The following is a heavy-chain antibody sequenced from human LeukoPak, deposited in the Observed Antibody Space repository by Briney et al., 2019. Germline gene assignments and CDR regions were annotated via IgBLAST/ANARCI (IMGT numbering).Heavy chain of an antibody. CDR2: MNPNSGNT. J-gene: IGHJ6*02. V-gene: IGHV1-8*02. CDR1: GYTFTGYY. CDR3: ARGSYSSSWYIGIYYYYGMDV. D-gene: IGHD6-13*01. Sequence: ASVKVSCKASGYTFTGYYMHWVRQAPGQGLEWMGWMNPNSGNTGYAQKFQGRVTTTRNTSISTAYMELSSLRSEDTAVYYCARGSYSSSWYIGIYYYYGMDVWGQGTTVTVSS.